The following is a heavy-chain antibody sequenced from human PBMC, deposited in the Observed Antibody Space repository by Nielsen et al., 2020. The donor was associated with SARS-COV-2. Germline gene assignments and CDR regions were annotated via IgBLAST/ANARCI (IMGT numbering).Heavy chain of an antibody. V-gene: IGHV3-23*01. CDR3: ARVDRYSSGFLDY. CDR1: GFTFSSYA. CDR2: ISGSGGST. Sequence: GESLKISCAASGFTFSSYAMSWVRQAPGKGLEWVSAISGSGGSTYYADSVKGRFTTSRDNVENSLYLQMNSLRAEDTAVYYCARVDRYSSGFLDYWGQGTLVTVSS. D-gene: IGHD3-22*01. J-gene: IGHJ4*02.